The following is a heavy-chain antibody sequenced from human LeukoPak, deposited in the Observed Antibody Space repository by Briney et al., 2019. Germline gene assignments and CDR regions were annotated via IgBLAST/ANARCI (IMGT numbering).Heavy chain of an antibody. CDR3: ATGGSSWYNY. Sequence: SETLSLTCTVSGGSVSSGSYYWSWIRQPPGKGLEWIGYIYYSGSTNYNPSLKSRVTISVDTSKNQFSLKLSSVTAADTAVYYCATGGSSWYNYWGQGALVTVSS. CDR2: IYYSGST. V-gene: IGHV4-61*01. J-gene: IGHJ4*02. CDR1: GGSVSSGSYY. D-gene: IGHD6-13*01.